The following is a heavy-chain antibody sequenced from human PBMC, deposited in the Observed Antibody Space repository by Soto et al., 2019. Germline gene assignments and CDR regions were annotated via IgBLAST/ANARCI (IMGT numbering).Heavy chain of an antibody. CDR2: SSSTAAVI. Sequence: AGGSLRLSCAAAGFTFSDYYMSWVRQAPGKGLEWVAYSSSTAAVIYYADSVQGRFTISRDNPKNSLHLQMDSLRPEDTAVYYCARIGEFYGTGSHANSDVFDIWGQGTLVTVS. CDR1: GFTFSDYY. D-gene: IGHD3-10*01. CDR3: ARIGEFYGTGSHANSDVFDI. J-gene: IGHJ3*02. V-gene: IGHV3-11*01.